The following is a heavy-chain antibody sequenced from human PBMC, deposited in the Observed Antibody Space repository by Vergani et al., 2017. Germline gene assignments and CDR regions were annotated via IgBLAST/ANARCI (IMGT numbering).Heavy chain of an antibody. V-gene: IGHV4-4*03. CDR2: IYHSGST. Sequence: QVQLQESGPGLVKPPGTLSLTCAVSGGSISSSNWWSWVRQPPGKGLEWIGEIYHSGSTHYNPSLKSRVTISVDKSKNQFSLKLSSVTAADTAVYYCARSPILLWSSTSCHENYYYYGMDVWGQGTTVTVSS. CDR3: ARSPILLWSSTSCHENYYYYGMDV. J-gene: IGHJ6*02. D-gene: IGHD2-2*01. CDR1: GGSISSSNW.